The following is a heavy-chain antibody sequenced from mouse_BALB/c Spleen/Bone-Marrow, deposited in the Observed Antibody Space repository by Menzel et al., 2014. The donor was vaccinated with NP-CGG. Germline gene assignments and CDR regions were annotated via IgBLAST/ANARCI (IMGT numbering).Heavy chain of an antibody. CDR2: INNNGGST. J-gene: IGHJ1*01. Sequence: EVQLVESGGGLVQPGGSLKLSCVASGFTFSSYGMSLVRPTPDKRLELVATINNNGGSTYYPDSVRGQFTISRDNAKNTLYLQMSSLKSEDKAMYYCARGYVWYFDVWGAGTTVTGSS. D-gene: IGHD2-2*01. CDR3: ARGYVWYFDV. V-gene: IGHV5-6-3*01. CDR1: GFTFSSYG.